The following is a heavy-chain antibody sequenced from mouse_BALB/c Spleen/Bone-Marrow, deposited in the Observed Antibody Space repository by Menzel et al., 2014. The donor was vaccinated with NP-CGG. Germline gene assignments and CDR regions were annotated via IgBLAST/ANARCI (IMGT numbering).Heavy chain of an antibody. J-gene: IGHJ4*01. CDR1: GYTFSSYW. V-gene: IGHV1-9*01. D-gene: IGHD2-2*01. Sequence: QVHVKQSGAELMKPGASVKISCKATGYTFSSYWIEWVKQRPGHGLEWIGEILPGSGSTNYNEKFKGKATFTADTSSNTAYMQLSSLTSEDSAVYYCARGLWLRRSYYAMDYWCQGTSVTASS. CDR3: ARGLWLRRSYYAMDY. CDR2: ILPGSGST.